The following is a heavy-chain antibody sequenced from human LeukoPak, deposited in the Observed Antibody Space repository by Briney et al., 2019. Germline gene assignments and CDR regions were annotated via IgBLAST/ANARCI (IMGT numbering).Heavy chain of an antibody. CDR3: ARQRDTEIAFDI. V-gene: IGHV4-38-2*01. CDR1: GYSISSGYY. CDR2: IYHSGST. J-gene: IGHJ3*02. D-gene: IGHD5-24*01. Sequence: SETLSLTCAVSGYSISSGYYWGWIRQPPGKGLEWIGSIYHSGSTYYNPSLKSRVTIPVDTSKNQFSLKLSSVTAADTAVYYCARQRDTEIAFDIWGQGTMVTVSS.